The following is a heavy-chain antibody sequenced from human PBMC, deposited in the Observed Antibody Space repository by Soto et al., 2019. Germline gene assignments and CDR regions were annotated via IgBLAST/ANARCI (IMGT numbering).Heavy chain of an antibody. V-gene: IGHV1-46*01. Sequence: GASVKVSCKASGFIFTNFFMHWVRQAPGQGPEWMGVINPSGTPSSIAQKFQDRFTMTRETSTSTVYMQLSSLRSEDTAVYYCAREGVRGMDVWGQGTTVTVSS. CDR2: INPSGTPS. CDR1: GFIFTNFF. J-gene: IGHJ6*02. D-gene: IGHD3-16*01. CDR3: AREGVRGMDV.